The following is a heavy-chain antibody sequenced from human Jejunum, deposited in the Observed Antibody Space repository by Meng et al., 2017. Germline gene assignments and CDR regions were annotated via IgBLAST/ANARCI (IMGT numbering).Heavy chain of an antibody. CDR3: ARPLGYNGVNLGFFQH. J-gene: IGHJ1*01. CDR2: VNRKGTT. CDR1: GASIGGYF. V-gene: IGHV4-34*01. Sequence: QVQLQQVGAGQLTPSETLSLTCAVYGASIGGYFWSLIRQTPGKEPEWIGEVNRKGTTNYNPSLEGRVSISVDTSKNQFSLTLNSVTAADTAVYYCARPLGYNGVNLGFFQHWGQGTLVTVSS. D-gene: IGHD5-12*01.